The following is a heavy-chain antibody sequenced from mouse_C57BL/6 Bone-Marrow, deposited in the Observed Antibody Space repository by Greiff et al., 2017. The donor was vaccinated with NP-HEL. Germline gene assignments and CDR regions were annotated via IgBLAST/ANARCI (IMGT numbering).Heavy chain of an antibody. Sequence: EVMLVESGGGLVQPGGSLSLSCAASGFTFTDYYMSWVRQPPGQALEWLGFIRNKANGYTTEYSASVKGRFTISRDNSQSILYLQMNALRAEDSATYDCARYWGWLLGAMDYWGQGTSVTVSS. D-gene: IGHD2-3*01. CDR2: IRNKANGYTT. J-gene: IGHJ4*01. CDR1: GFTFTDYY. V-gene: IGHV7-3*01. CDR3: ARYWGWLLGAMDY.